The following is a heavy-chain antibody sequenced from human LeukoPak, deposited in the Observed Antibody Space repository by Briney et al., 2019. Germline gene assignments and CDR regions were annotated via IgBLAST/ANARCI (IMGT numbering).Heavy chain of an antibody. CDR3: ARGRSYDFWSGKSWFDP. D-gene: IGHD3-3*01. Sequence: PSETLSLTCAVYGGSFSGYYWSWIRQPPGKGLEWIGEINHSGSTNYNPSLKSRVTISVDTSKNQFSLKLSSVTAADTAVYYCARGRSYDFWSGKSWFDPWGQGTLVTVSS. V-gene: IGHV4-34*01. CDR1: GGSFSGYY. CDR2: INHSGST. J-gene: IGHJ5*02.